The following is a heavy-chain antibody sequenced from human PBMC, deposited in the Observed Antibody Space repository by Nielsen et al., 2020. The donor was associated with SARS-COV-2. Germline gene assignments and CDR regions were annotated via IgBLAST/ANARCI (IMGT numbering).Heavy chain of an antibody. J-gene: IGHJ4*02. CDR2: IKSKTDDGTT. V-gene: IGHV3-15*01. D-gene: IGHD4-17*01. CDR3: TTDLAYGDYGSYFDY. Sequence: GESLKISCAASGFTFSNAWMSWVRQAPGKGLEWVGRIKSKTDDGTTDYAAPVKGRFTISRDDSKNTLYLQMNSLKTEDTAVYYCTTDLAYGDYGSYFDYWGQGTLVTVSS. CDR1: GFTFSNAW.